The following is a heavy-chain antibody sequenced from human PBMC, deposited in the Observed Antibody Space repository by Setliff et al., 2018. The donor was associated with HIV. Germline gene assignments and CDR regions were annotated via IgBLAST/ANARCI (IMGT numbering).Heavy chain of an antibody. CDR1: GGTFSSYP. D-gene: IGHD3-22*01. J-gene: IGHJ6*03. CDR2: IIPIFGTT. CDR3: ARGRNYDSSGYGDYYYYMDV. Sequence: ASVKVSCKASGGTFSSYPISWVRQAPGQGLEWMGGIIPIFGTTHYAQKFQGRVTVTADESTSTAYMQLSSLRSDDTAVYYCARGRNYDSSGYGDYYYYMDVWGKGTTGTVSS. V-gene: IGHV1-69*13.